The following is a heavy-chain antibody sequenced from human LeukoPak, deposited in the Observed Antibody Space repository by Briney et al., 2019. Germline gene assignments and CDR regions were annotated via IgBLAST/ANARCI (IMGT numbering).Heavy chain of an antibody. CDR2: IYPCDSDT. V-gene: IGHV5-51*01. CDR1: GYSFTSYW. CDR3: ARQGYDFWSGYLY. Sequence: GESLKISCKGSGYSFTSYWIGGVGQMPGKGLGWMGIIYPCDSDTRYSPSFQGQVTISADKSISTAYLQWSSLKASDTAMYFCARQGYDFWSGYLYWGQGTLVTVSS. J-gene: IGHJ4*02. D-gene: IGHD3-3*01.